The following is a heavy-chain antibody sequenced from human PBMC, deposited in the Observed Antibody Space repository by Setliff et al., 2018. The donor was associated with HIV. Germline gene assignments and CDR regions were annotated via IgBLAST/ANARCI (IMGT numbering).Heavy chain of an antibody. CDR3: ATSPAGEILGSRPFYFDY. V-gene: IGHV4-31*03. CDR1: GDSINSGNYY. J-gene: IGHJ4*02. CDR2: IYYSGST. D-gene: IGHD3-10*01. Sequence: SETMSLTCTVSGDSINSGNYYWSWIRQHPGKGLEWIGYIYYSGSTYYSPSLKSRVTISEDTSKNQFSLKMRSVTAADTAVYYCATSPAGEILGSRPFYFDYWGQGTRVTVSS.